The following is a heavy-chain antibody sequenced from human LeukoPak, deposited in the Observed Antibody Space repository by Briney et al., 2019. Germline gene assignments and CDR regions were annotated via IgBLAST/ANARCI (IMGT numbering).Heavy chain of an antibody. J-gene: IGHJ3*02. CDR1: GGSISSYY. V-gene: IGHV4-4*07. Sequence: SETLSLTCTVSGGSISSYYWSWVRQPAGKGLEWIGRIYPSGSTNYNPSLKSRVTMSVDTSKNQFSLNLSSVTAADTAVYSCAREGYCSSTSCYFPFDIWGQGTMVTVSS. CDR2: IYPSGST. D-gene: IGHD2-2*01. CDR3: AREGYCSSTSCYFPFDI.